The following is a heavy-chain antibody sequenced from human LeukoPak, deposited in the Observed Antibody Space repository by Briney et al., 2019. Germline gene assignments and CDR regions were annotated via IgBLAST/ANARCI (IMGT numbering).Heavy chain of an antibody. J-gene: IGHJ4*02. Sequence: ASVKVSCKVSGYTLTELSMHWVRQAPGKGLEWMGGFDPEDGETIYAQKFQGRVTMTEDTSTDTAYMELSSLRSEDTAVYYCATVHSACSSTSCHHFDHWGQGTLVTVSS. CDR3: ATVHSACSSTSCHHFDH. CDR2: FDPEDGET. V-gene: IGHV1-24*01. CDR1: GYTLTELS. D-gene: IGHD2-2*01.